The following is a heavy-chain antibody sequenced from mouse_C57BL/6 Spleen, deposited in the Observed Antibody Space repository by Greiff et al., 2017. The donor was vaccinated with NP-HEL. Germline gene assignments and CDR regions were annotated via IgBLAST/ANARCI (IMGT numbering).Heavy chain of an antibody. CDR1: GYTFTSYW. CDR2: INPSSGYT. CDR3: ARNEGSYYGNYGGYYFDY. Sequence: VKLQESGAELAKPGASVKLSCKASGYTFTSYWMHWVKQRPGQGLEWIGYINPSSGYTKYNQKFKDKATLTADKSSSTAYMQLSSLTYEDSAVYYCARNEGSYYGNYGGYYFDYWGQGTTLTVSS. J-gene: IGHJ2*01. V-gene: IGHV1-7*01. D-gene: IGHD2-1*01.